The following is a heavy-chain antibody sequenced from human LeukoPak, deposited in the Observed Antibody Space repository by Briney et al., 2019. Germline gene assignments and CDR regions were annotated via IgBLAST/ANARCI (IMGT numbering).Heavy chain of an antibody. CDR2: IYYSGST. J-gene: IGHJ5*02. D-gene: IGHD1-1*01. CDR3: ASGTVQLEAGGWFDP. V-gene: IGHV4-59*01. CDR1: GGSISSYY. Sequence: SETLCLTCAVSGGSISSYYWSWIRQPPGKALEWIGYIYYSGSTNYNPSPKSRLTISVEPSKSPFSPKLSSVTAADTAVYYCASGTVQLEAGGWFDPSGQGTLVTVSS.